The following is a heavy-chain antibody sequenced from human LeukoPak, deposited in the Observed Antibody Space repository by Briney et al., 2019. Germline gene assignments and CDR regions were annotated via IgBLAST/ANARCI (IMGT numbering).Heavy chain of an antibody. CDR3: ARGGSPHYFDS. J-gene: IGHJ4*02. CDR1: GGSISSFY. Sequence: SETLSLTCTVSGGSISSFYWSWIRQPPGKGLEWIGYIYYSGGTNYNPSLRSRLTISMDTSNNQFSLKLNSVTAADTAVYYCARGGSPHYFDSWGQGTLVTVSS. D-gene: IGHD1-26*01. V-gene: IGHV4-59*01. CDR2: IYYSGGT.